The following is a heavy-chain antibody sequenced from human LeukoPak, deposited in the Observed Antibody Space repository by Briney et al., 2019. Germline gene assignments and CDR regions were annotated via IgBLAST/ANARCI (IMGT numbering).Heavy chain of an antibody. Sequence: PGGSLRLSCAASGFTFSSYAMSWVRQAPGKGLEWVSAISGSGGSTYYADSVKGRFTISRDNSKNTLYLQMNSLRAEDTAVYYCAKDLKSRSRGSYGMDVWGQGTTVTVSS. CDR3: AKDLKSRSRGSYGMDV. CDR1: GFTFSSYA. V-gene: IGHV3-23*01. CDR2: ISGSGGST. J-gene: IGHJ6*02. D-gene: IGHD3-10*01.